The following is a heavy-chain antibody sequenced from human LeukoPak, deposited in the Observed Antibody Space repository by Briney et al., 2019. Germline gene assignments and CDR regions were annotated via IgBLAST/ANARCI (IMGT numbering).Heavy chain of an antibody. CDR1: GGSFSGYY. Sequence: PSETLSLTCAVYGGSFSGYYWSWIRQPPGKGLEWIGEINHSGSTNYNPSLKSRVTISVDTSKNQFSLKLSSVTAADTAVYYCARQGRTSSGWYSSYYYGMDVWGQGTTVTVSS. CDR3: ARQGRTSSGWYSSYYYGMDV. CDR2: INHSGST. V-gene: IGHV4-34*01. J-gene: IGHJ6*02. D-gene: IGHD6-19*01.